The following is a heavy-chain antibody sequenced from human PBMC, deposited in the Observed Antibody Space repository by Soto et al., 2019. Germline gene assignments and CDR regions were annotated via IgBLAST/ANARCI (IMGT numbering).Heavy chain of an antibody. V-gene: IGHV3-48*02. CDR2: IDGGSSAI. J-gene: IGHJ4*02. CDR1: GFIFSDYS. Sequence: SGGSLRLSCAASGFIFSDYSMNWVRQFPGKGLEWIAYIDGGSSAIHYTDSVKGRFTISRDNARNSLYLQVNSLRDEDTAVYYCTREGSWGRGTQVTV. CDR3: TREGS.